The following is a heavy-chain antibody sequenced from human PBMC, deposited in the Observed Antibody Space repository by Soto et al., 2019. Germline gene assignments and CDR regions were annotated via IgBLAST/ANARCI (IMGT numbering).Heavy chain of an antibody. V-gene: IGHV1-69*12. D-gene: IGHD6-19*01. J-gene: IGHJ4*02. CDR1: GGTFSSYA. CDR3: ARAGSYSRGWYCWTDD. CDR2: IIPIFGTA. Sequence: QVQLVQSGAEVKKPGSSVKVSCKASGGTFSSYAISWVRQAPGQGLEWMGGIIPIFGTANYAQKFQGRVTITADESTSTAWMELGSPGSEATAVDYCARAGSYSRGWYCWTDDGGQGTQDTVSS.